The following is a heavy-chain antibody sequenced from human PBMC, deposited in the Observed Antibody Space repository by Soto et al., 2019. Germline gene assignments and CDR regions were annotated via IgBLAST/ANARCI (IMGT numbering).Heavy chain of an antibody. CDR3: ARDFYYYGSGTIGGYFDC. CDR2: IYSGGST. Sequence: EVQLVESGGGLVQPGGSLRLSCAASGITVSSNYMSWVRQAPGKGLEWVSVIYSGGSTYYADSVKGRFTISRDNSKNTLYLQMTSLRAEDTAVYYCARDFYYYGSGTIGGYFDCWGQGTLVTVSS. D-gene: IGHD3-10*01. J-gene: IGHJ4*02. CDR1: GITVSSNY. V-gene: IGHV3-66*01.